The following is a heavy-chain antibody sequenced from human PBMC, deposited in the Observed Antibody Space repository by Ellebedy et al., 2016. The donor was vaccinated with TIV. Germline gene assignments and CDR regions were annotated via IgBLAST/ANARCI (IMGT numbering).Heavy chain of an antibody. J-gene: IGHJ5*02. V-gene: IGHV1-2*02. CDR1: GYTFTGYY. CDR3: ARDPVGADNWFDP. Sequence: ASVQVSCKASGYTFTGYYMHWVRQAPGQGLEWMGWINPNSGGTNYAQKFQGRVTMTRDTSISTVYMELSSLRSEDMAVYYCARDPVGADNWFDPWGQGTLVTVSS. CDR2: INPNSGGT. D-gene: IGHD1-26*01.